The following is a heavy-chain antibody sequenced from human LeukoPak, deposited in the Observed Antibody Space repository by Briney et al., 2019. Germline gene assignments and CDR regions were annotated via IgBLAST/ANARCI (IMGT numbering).Heavy chain of an antibody. CDR1: SGSISSYY. CDR3: AREQLVPLRYFDY. CDR2: IYYSGST. D-gene: IGHD6-13*01. V-gene: IGHV4-59*01. Sequence: SETLSLTCTVPSGSISSYYWSWIRQPPGKGLEWIGYIYYSGSTNYNPSLKSRVTISVDTSKNQFSLKLSSVTAADTAVYYCAREQLVPLRYFDYWGQGTLVTVSS. J-gene: IGHJ4*02.